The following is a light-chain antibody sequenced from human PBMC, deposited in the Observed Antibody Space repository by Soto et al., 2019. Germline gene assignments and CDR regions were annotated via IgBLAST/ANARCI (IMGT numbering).Light chain of an antibody. V-gene: IGKV3-20*01. CDR3: QQYGSSRFT. Sequence: EIVLTQSPGTLSLSPGERATLSCRASQSISSSYLAWYQQKPGQAPRLLVYGASSRATGIPDRFSGSGSGTDLTLTMSRLEPQDFVVYYCQQYGSSRFTFGPGTKVYIK. J-gene: IGKJ3*01. CDR2: GAS. CDR1: QSISSSY.